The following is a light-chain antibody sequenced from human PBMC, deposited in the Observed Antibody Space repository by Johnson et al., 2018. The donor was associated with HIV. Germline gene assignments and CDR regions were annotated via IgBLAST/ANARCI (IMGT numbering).Light chain of an antibody. V-gene: IGLV1-51*01. J-gene: IGLJ1*01. CDR2: DNY. CDR3: GTWDTSLSGGV. Sequence: QSVLTQPPSVSAAPGQKVTVSCSGSSSNIGNNFVSWYRHLPGTAPKLLIYDNYKRPSGIPDRFSGSKSGTSATLGITGLPTGDEADYYCGTWDTSLSGGVFGTGTKVTVL. CDR1: SSNIGNNF.